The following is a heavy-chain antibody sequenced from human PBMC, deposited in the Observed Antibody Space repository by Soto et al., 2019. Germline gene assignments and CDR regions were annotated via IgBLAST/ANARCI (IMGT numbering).Heavy chain of an antibody. D-gene: IGHD6-19*01. CDR3: ARASYRIAVAGYYFQH. CDR1: GYSITYNY. J-gene: IGHJ1*01. Sequence: ASVKVSCKASGYSITYNYMHWVRQAPGKGLEWMGWINAGSGNTKYAQKFQGRVTMTRDTSASTAYMELSSLRSEDTAVYYCARASYRIAVAGYYFQHWGQGTLVTVSS. V-gene: IGHV1-3*01. CDR2: INAGSGNT.